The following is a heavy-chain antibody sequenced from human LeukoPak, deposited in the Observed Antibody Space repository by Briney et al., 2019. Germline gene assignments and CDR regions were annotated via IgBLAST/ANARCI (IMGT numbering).Heavy chain of an antibody. CDR3: AKAYSSSSAFDY. CDR1: GFTFSTYA. J-gene: IGHJ4*02. CDR2: ITGGGGTT. V-gene: IGHV3-23*01. D-gene: IGHD6-6*01. Sequence: GGSLRLSCAASGFTFSTYAMSWVRRTPGKGLEWVSAITGGGGTTYYADSVKGRFTISRDNSKNTLYLQMNSLRAEDTAVYYCAKAYSSSSAFDYWGQGTLVTVSS.